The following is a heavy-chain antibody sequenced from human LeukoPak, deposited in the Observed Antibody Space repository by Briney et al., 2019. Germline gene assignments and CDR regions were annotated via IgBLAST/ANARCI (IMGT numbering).Heavy chain of an antibody. J-gene: IGHJ4*02. CDR3: AKDMDYGDGYFDY. CDR1: GFTFSSYG. V-gene: IGHV3-30*18. Sequence: GGSLRLSCAASGFTFSSYGMHWVRQAPGKGLEWVAVISYDGSNKYYADSVKGRFTISRDNSKNTLYLQMNSLRAEDTAVYYCAKDMDYGDGYFDYWGQGTLVTVSS. D-gene: IGHD4-17*01. CDR2: ISYDGSNK.